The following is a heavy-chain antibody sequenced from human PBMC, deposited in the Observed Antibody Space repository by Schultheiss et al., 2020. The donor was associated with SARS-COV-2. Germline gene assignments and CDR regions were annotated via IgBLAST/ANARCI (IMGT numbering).Heavy chain of an antibody. CDR1: GGSISGYY. V-gene: IGHV4-39*01. CDR3: ARGPRITIFGVVMLDAFDI. Sequence: SQTLSLTCTVSGGSISGYYWSWIRQPPGKGLEWIGSIYYSGSTYYNPSLKSRVTISVDTSKNQFSLKLSSVTAADTAVYYCARGPRITIFGVVMLDAFDIWGQGTMVTVSS. CDR2: IYYSGST. D-gene: IGHD3-3*01. J-gene: IGHJ3*02.